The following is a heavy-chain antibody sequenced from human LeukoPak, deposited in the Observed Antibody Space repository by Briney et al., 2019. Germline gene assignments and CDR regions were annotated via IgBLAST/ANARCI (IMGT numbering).Heavy chain of an antibody. CDR3: TRVVEYYDILTGSPKGDNYFDS. V-gene: IGHV6-1*01. J-gene: IGHJ4*02. Sequence: SQTLSLTCAISGDSVSSNRAAWNWIRQSPSRGLEWLGRTYYRSKWYSDYAVSVKARITIIPDTSKNHFSLHLDSVTPEDTAEYFCTRVVEYYDILTGSPKGDNYFDSWGQGTLVTVSS. D-gene: IGHD3-9*01. CDR1: GDSVSSNRAA. CDR2: TYYRSKWYS.